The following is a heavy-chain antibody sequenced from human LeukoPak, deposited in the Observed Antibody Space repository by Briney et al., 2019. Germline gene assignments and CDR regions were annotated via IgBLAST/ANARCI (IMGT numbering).Heavy chain of an antibody. CDR3: AKDLRVWQQKYYYGMDV. Sequence: GGSLRLSCAASGFTFDDYAMHWVRQAPGKGLEWVSGISWNSGSIGYADSVKGRFTISRDNAKNSLYLQMNSLRAEDTAVYYCAKDLRVWQQKYYYGMDVWGQGTTVTVSS. J-gene: IGHJ6*02. CDR2: ISWNSGSI. CDR1: GFTFDDYA. D-gene: IGHD6-13*01. V-gene: IGHV3-9*01.